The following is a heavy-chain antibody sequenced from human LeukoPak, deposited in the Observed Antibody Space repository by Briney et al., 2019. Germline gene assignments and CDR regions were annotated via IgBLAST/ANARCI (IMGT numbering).Heavy chain of an antibody. J-gene: IGHJ6*02. Sequence: PSETLSLTCAVYGGSFSGYYWSWIRQPPGKGLEWIGEINHSGSTNYNPSLKSRVTISVDTSKNQFSLKLSSVTAADTAVYYCARGRVRVPYYYYYYGMDVWGQGTTVTVSS. CDR2: INHSGST. V-gene: IGHV4-34*01. CDR1: GGSFSGYY. CDR3: ARGRVRVPYYYYYYGMDV.